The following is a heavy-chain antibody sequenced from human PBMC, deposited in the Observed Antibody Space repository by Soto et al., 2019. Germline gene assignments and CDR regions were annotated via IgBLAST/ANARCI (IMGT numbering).Heavy chain of an antibody. J-gene: IGHJ4*02. CDR1: GFTFTSYA. CDR3: AKDGHSSGCFDY. V-gene: IGHV3-23*01. CDR2: ITGGGHSA. Sequence: GGSLRLSCAASGFTFTSYAMSWVRQAPGKGLEWVSAITGGGHSAYYADSVKGRFTISGDNSKNTLYLQMNSLRAEDTAVYYCAKDGHSSGCFDYWXQGALVTVSS. D-gene: IGHD6-19*01.